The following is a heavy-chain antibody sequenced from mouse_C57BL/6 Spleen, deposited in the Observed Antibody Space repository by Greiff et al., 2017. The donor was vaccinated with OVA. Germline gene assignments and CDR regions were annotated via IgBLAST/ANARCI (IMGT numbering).Heavy chain of an antibody. CDR1: GYTFTDYY. CDR2: INPYNGGT. J-gene: IGHJ4*01. CDR3: ARDYGSSYYYAMDY. D-gene: IGHD1-1*01. V-gene: IGHV1-19*01. Sequence: EVQGVESGPVLVKPGASVKMSCKASGYTFTDYYMNWVKQSHGKSLEWIGVINPYNGGTSYNQKFKGKATLTVDKSSSKAYMELNSLTSEDSAVYYCARDYGSSYYYAMDYWGQGTSVTVSS.